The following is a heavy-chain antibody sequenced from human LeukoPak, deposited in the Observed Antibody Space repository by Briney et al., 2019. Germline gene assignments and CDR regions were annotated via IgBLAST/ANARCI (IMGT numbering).Heavy chain of an antibody. Sequence: GGSLRLSCAASGFTFSSYAMSWVRQAPGKGLEWVPAISSSGGSTYYADSVKGRFTISRDNSKNTLYLQMNSLRAEDTAVYYCAKVPLNRFMNGAFDIWGQGTMVTVSS. CDR1: GFTFSSYA. J-gene: IGHJ3*02. CDR2: ISSSGGST. D-gene: IGHD1-14*01. CDR3: AKVPLNRFMNGAFDI. V-gene: IGHV3-23*01.